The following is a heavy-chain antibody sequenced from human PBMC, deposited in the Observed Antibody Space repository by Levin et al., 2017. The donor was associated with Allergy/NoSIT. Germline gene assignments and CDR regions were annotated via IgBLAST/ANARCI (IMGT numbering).Heavy chain of an antibody. CDR1: GFTFSTYW. V-gene: IGHV3-74*01. J-gene: IGHJ4*02. D-gene: IGHD3-16*01. Sequence: PGGSLRLSCAASGFTFSTYWMHWVRQGPGKGLVWVSHINSDGSSTSYADSVKGRFTISRDNAKNTLYLQMNSLRAEDTAVYYCARDSPGLGIDYWGQGTLVTVSS. CDR3: ARDSPGLGIDY. CDR2: INSDGSST.